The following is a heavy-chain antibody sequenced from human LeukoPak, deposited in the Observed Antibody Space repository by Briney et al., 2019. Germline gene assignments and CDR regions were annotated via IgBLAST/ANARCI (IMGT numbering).Heavy chain of an antibody. Sequence: ASVKVSCEASGYSFTAYYMHWVRQAPGQGLEWMGWINPNTGGTNYAQEFQGRVTMTRDTSFSTVFLEVSRLRSDDTAVYYWTNYDFWSGNHGFDYWGQGTLVTVSS. CDR3: TNYDFWSGNHGFDY. CDR2: INPNTGGT. V-gene: IGHV1-2*02. D-gene: IGHD3-3*01. CDR1: GYSFTAYY. J-gene: IGHJ4*02.